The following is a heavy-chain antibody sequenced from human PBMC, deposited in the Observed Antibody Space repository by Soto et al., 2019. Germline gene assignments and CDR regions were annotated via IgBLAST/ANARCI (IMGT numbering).Heavy chain of an antibody. J-gene: IGHJ4*02. CDR2: INPNSGGT. D-gene: IGHD2-2*01. CDR3: ARDLRIVVVPAANGRVGY. CDR1: GYTFTGYY. Sequence: GASVKVSCKASGYTFTGYYMHWVRQAPGQGLERMGWINPNSGGTNYAQKFQGRVTMTRDTSISTAYMELSRLRSDDTAVYYCARDLRIVVVPAANGRVGYWGQGTLVPVSS. V-gene: IGHV1-2*02.